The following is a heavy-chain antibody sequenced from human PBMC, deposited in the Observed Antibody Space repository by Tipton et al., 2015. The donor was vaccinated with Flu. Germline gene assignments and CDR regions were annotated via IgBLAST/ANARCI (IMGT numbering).Heavy chain of an antibody. D-gene: IGHD3-10*01. CDR1: GGSIGNFY. CDR2: IYNSEYT. V-gene: IGHV4-59*12. CDR3: ARGLYGSGSYQRRYFDS. J-gene: IGHJ4*02. Sequence: TLSLTCTVSGGSIGNFYWNWIRQPPGKGLEWIGYIYNSEYTKYNPSLKSRVTISVDTSKKQFSLQLRSVTAADTAVYYCARGLYGSGSYQRRYFDSWGQGTLVTVSS.